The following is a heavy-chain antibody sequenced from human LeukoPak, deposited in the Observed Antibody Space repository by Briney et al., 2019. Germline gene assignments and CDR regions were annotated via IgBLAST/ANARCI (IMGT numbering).Heavy chain of an antibody. CDR2: IYYSGST. CDR3: ANKVYCSTTSCYHAGY. Sequence: SETLSLTCTVSGGSISSSSYSWGWIRQPPGKGLEWIGNIYYSGSTFYNPSLKSRVTISLDTSKNQFSLNLRSVTAADTAVYYCANKVYCSTTSCYHAGYWGQGTLVTVSS. D-gene: IGHD2-2*01. V-gene: IGHV4-39*07. J-gene: IGHJ4*02. CDR1: GGSISSSSYS.